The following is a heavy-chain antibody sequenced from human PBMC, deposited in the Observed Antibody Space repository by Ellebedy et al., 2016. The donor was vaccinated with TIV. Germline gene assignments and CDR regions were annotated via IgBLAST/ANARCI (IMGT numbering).Heavy chain of an antibody. CDR2: IYPGDSDT. CDR3: ARLSSITIPHFDY. D-gene: IGHD3-3*01. CDR1: GYSFSDYW. V-gene: IGHV5-51*01. Sequence: GESLKISCKGSGYSFSDYWIGWVRQMPGKGLEWMGIIYPGDSDTRYSPSFQGQVTISADKSISTAYLQWSSLKASDTAMYYCARLSSITIPHFDYWGQGPLVTVSS. J-gene: IGHJ4*02.